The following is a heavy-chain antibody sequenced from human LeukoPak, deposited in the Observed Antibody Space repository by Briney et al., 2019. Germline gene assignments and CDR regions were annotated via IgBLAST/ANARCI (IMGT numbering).Heavy chain of an antibody. V-gene: IGHV3-74*01. CDR3: ARGYDSSSRFDS. CDR1: GFPFSNYW. J-gene: IGHJ4*02. D-gene: IGHD6-13*01. CDR2: VNSDGSTT. Sequence: GGSLRLSCVASGFPFSNYWKHWVRHAPGKGLVWVSRVNSDGSTTNYADSVKGRFTISRDNAENTLYMRMNSLRPGDTAVYDCARGYDSSSRFDSWGQGTLVTVSS.